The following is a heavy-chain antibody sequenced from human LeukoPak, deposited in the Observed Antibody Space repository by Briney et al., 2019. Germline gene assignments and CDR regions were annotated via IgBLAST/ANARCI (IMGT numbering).Heavy chain of an antibody. CDR3: ARPYCSGGSCYSPPDY. D-gene: IGHD2-15*01. J-gene: IGHJ4*02. V-gene: IGHV3-7*01. Sequence: PGGSLRPSCAVSGLTFSSYWMTWVRQAPGKGLEWVANIKHDGSEKYYVDSVKGRFTISRDNAMNSLYLQMNSLRAEDTAVYYCARPYCSGGSCYSPPDYWGQGTLVTVSS. CDR1: GLTFSSYW. CDR2: IKHDGSEK.